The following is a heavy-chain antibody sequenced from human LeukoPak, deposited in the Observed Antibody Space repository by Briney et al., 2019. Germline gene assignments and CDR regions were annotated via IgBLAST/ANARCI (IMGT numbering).Heavy chain of an antibody. CDR3: ARRGCYGGNCYPCDY. CDR1: GFTFSSNA. D-gene: IGHD2-21*02. V-gene: IGHV3-23*01. J-gene: IGHJ4*02. Sequence: GGSLRLSCSASGFTFSSNAMSWVRQAPGKGLEWVSSISLRGADTNYADSVKGRFTISRDDSKNALYLQMSRLRAEDTAVYFCARRGCYGGNCYPCDYWGQGTLVTVSS. CDR2: ISLRGADT.